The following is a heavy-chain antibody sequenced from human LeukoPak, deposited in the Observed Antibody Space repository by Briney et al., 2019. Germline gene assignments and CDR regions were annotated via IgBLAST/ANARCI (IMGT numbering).Heavy chain of an antibody. Sequence: GESLKISCKGSGYSFTSYWIGWVRQMPGKGLEWMGIIYPGDSDTRYSPSFQGQVTVSADKSISTAYLQWSSLKASDTAMYYCERRSIVATPGAFDIWGQGTMVTVSS. J-gene: IGHJ3*02. CDR1: GYSFTSYW. D-gene: IGHD5-12*01. V-gene: IGHV5-51*01. CDR2: IYPGDSDT. CDR3: ERRSIVATPGAFDI.